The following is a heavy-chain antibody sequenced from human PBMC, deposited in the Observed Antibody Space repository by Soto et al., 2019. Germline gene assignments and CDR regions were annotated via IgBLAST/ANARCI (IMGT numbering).Heavy chain of an antibody. D-gene: IGHD3-16*01. Sequence: SVKVSCKASGGTFSSYAATWVRQAPVQGLEWMGGIIPLLGVTNFAQNFQGRVTITADKSTSTAYMELSSLTSEDTAFYYFARGVPLYGGKFYFDSWGQGTLVTVPS. V-gene: IGHV1-69*10. J-gene: IGHJ4*02. CDR3: ARGVPLYGGKFYFDS. CDR2: IIPLLGVT. CDR1: GGTFSSYA.